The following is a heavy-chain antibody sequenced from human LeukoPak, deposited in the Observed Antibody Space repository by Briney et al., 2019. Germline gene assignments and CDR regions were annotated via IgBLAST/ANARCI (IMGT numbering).Heavy chain of an antibody. D-gene: IGHD3-22*01. CDR2: INHSGST. CDR3: VGSPYYYDSSGYRNWFDP. Sequence: SETLSLTCAVYGGSFSGYYWSWIRQPPGEGLEWIGEINHSGSTNYNPSLKSRVTISVDTSKNQFSLKRTSVTAADTAVYYCVGSPYYYDSSGYRNWFDPWGQGTLVTVSS. J-gene: IGHJ5*02. V-gene: IGHV4-34*01. CDR1: GGSFSGYY.